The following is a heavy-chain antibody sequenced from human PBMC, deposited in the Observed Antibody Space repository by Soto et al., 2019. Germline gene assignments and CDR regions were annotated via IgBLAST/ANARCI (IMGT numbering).Heavy chain of an antibody. V-gene: IGHV1-69*02. CDR3: ARGPRLRYFDWLLYFDY. Sequence: SVKVSCKASGGTFSSYTISWVRQAPGQGLEWMGRIIPILGIANYAQKFQGRVTITADKSTSTAYMELSSLRSEDTAVYYCARGPRLRYFDWLLYFDYWGQGTLVTVSS. D-gene: IGHD3-9*01. CDR2: IIPILGIA. CDR1: GGTFSSYT. J-gene: IGHJ4*02.